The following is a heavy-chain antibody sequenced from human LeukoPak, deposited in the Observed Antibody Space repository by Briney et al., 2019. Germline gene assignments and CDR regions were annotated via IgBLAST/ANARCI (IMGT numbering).Heavy chain of an antibody. D-gene: IGHD1-26*01. CDR3: ATSRPGWAKGAFDI. CDR2: ISGNGGST. V-gene: IGHV3-23*01. J-gene: IGHJ3*02. Sequence: GGSLRLSCAASGFTFSSYAMSWVRQAPGKGLELVSTISGNGGSTYYADSVKGRFTISRDNSKNTLYLQMNSLRAEDTALYYCATSRPGWAKGAFDIWGQGTMVTVSS. CDR1: GFTFSSYA.